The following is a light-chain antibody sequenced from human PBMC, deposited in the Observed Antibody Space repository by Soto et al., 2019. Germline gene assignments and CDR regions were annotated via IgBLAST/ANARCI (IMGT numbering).Light chain of an antibody. CDR1: SSDVGGYTS. Sequence: QSVLTQSASVSGSPGQSITISCTGTSSDVGGYTSVCWHQQHPGKVPKLIIYEVSKRPSGVSGRFSASKSGNRASLTISGLQADDEADYYCSSITSKNTWVFGGGTKLTVL. CDR2: EVS. J-gene: IGLJ3*02. CDR3: SSITSKNTWV. V-gene: IGLV2-14*01.